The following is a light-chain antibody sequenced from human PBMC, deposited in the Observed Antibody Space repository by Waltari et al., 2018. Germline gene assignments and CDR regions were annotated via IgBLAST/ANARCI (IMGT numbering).Light chain of an antibody. CDR3: CSYAGTTNIVV. CDR2: EDN. CDR1: SSDVGSYKL. V-gene: IGLV2-23*01. Sequence: QSALTQPASVSGSPGQSITISCTGTSSDVGSYKLVSWYQQYSGKAPKLIIYEDNKRPSGCSNRFSGYKSGNTASLTISGLQAEDEAEYHCCSYAGTTNIVVFGGGTKLTVL. J-gene: IGLJ2*01.